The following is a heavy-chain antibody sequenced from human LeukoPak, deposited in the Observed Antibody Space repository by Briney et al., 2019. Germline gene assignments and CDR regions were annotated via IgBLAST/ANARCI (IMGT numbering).Heavy chain of an antibody. V-gene: IGHV3-23*01. D-gene: IGHD3-9*01. CDR3: AKATYDDISHQVDP. CDR2: IRGIGGST. CDR1: GVGPSSDA. Sequence: PRGSLRLSCAVSGVGPSSDAMSWVCHGPGEGLEWGSGIRGIGGSTYYTDSVKGRFTISRDNSKNTLYLQMNSLRAEDTAVYYCAKATYDDISHQVDPWGQGTLVTVSS. J-gene: IGHJ5*02.